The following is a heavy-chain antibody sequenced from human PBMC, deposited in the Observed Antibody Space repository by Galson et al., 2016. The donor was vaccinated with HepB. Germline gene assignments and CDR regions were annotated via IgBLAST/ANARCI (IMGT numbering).Heavy chain of an antibody. CDR1: GGSFNTYA. CDR3: ARGSGTYWYFDL. J-gene: IGHJ2*01. CDR2: IVPIFSTA. Sequence: SVKVSCKASGGSFNTYAVNWVRQAPGQGLEWMGGIVPIFSTADYAQKFQGSITITADESTSTAYLEVRSLTSEDTAVDFCARGSGTYWYFDLWGRGTLVIVSS. D-gene: IGHD1-26*01. V-gene: IGHV1-69*13.